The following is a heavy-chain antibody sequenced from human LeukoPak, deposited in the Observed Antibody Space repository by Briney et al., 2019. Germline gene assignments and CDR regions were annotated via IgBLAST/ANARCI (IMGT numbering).Heavy chain of an antibody. D-gene: IGHD6-13*01. J-gene: IGHJ4*02. Sequence: GGSLRLSCAASGFTFSSYNMNWVRQDPGKGLEWVSSISSSSTYIYYADSVKGRFTISRDNAKNSLYLQMNSLRAEDTAVYYCARDSNWHSSWYRGDFDYWGQGTLVTVSS. CDR2: ISSSSTYI. V-gene: IGHV3-21*01. CDR1: GFTFSSYN. CDR3: ARDSNWHSSWYRGDFDY.